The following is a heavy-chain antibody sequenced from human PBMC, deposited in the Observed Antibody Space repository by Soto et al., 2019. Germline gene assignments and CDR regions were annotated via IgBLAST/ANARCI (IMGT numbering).Heavy chain of an antibody. V-gene: IGHV6-1*01. J-gene: IGHJ4*02. CDR2: TYYRSKWYN. CDR3: ARGTAVAGLDY. D-gene: IGHD6-19*01. Sequence: PSQTLSLTCAFSGDSVSSNSVVWSWIRQSPSRGLEWLGRTYYRSKWYNDYAASVKSRITINPDTSKNQFSLQLDSVTPEDTAVYYCARGTAVAGLDYWGQGALDTVSS. CDR1: GDSVSSNSVV.